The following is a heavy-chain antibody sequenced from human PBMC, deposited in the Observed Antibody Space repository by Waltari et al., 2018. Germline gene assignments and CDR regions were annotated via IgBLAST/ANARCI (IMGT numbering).Heavy chain of an antibody. J-gene: IGHJ3*02. CDR1: GYSFKSYD. V-gene: IGHV1-8*01. Sequence: QVQLVQSGAEVKKPGASVKVYCKASGYSFKSYDINWVRRAPGQGLQWMGWVNPNSGNTGYAQEFQGRVTMTADSGTNTAYMELRSLTREDAAVYYCVKEIGAVLGPDVFDMWGPGTIVTVSS. D-gene: IGHD3-16*01. CDR3: VKEIGAVLGPDVFDM. CDR2: VNPNSGNT.